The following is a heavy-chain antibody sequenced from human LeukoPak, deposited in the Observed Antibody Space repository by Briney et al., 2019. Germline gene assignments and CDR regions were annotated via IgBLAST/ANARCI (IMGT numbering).Heavy chain of an antibody. CDR3: AKDGYCSSTNCYPAPY. D-gene: IGHD2-2*01. CDR1: GGSISTYY. CDR2: IFYTGST. V-gene: IGHV4-59*12. J-gene: IGHJ4*02. Sequence: SETLSLTCTVSGGSISTYYWSWLRQPPGKGLEWIGYIFYTGSTNYNPSLQSRVTISVDTSKNQFSLKLSSVTAADTAVYYCAKDGYCSSTNCYPAPYWGQGTLVTVSS.